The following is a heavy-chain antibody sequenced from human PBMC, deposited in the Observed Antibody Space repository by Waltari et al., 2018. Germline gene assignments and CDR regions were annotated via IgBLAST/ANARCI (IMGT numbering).Heavy chain of an antibody. Sequence: QVQLQQWGAGLLKPSETLSLTCAVYGGSFSGYYWSWIRQPPGKGLEWIGEINHSGSTNYNPSLKSRVTISVDTSKNQFSLKLGSVTAADTAVYYCARERGYVWGSYRAYYFDYWGQGTLVTVSS. J-gene: IGHJ4*02. CDR2: INHSGST. D-gene: IGHD3-16*02. V-gene: IGHV4-34*01. CDR3: ARERGYVWGSYRAYYFDY. CDR1: GGSFSGYY.